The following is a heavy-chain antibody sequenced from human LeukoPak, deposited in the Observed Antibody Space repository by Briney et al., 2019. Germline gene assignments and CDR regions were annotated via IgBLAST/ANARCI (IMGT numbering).Heavy chain of an antibody. D-gene: IGHD6-6*01. CDR2: INHSGST. Sequence: SETLSLTCAVYGGSFSGYYWSWIRQPPGKGLEWIGEINHSGSTNYNPSLKSRVTISVDTSKNQFSLKLSSVTAADTAVYYCARAWQLGGFDPWGQGTLVTVSS. CDR1: GGSFSGYY. J-gene: IGHJ5*02. CDR3: ARAWQLGGFDP. V-gene: IGHV4-34*01.